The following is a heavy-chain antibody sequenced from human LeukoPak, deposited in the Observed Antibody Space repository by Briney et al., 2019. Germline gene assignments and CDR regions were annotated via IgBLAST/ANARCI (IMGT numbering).Heavy chain of an antibody. J-gene: IGHJ6*03. CDR1: GYTFTSYA. Sequence: ASVKVSCKASGYTFTSYAMNWVRQAPGQGLEWMGWINTNTGNTTYAQGFTGRFVFSLDTSVSTAYLQISSLKAEDTAVYYCARDHVRSYYDFWSGYSELARYYYYYMDVWGKGTTVTVSS. CDR3: ARDHVRSYYDFWSGYSELARYYYYYMDV. D-gene: IGHD3-3*01. V-gene: IGHV7-4-1*02. CDR2: INTNTGNT.